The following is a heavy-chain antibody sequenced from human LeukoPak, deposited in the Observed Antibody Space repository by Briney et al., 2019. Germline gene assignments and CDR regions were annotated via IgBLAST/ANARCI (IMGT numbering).Heavy chain of an antibody. D-gene: IGHD3-3*01. CDR3: ARLSTYYDFWSGSPDAFDI. CDR1: GYSFTIYW. CDR2: IYPGDSDT. J-gene: IGHJ3*02. Sequence: GESLKISCKGSGYSFTIYWIGWVRQMPGKGLEWMGIIYPGDSDTRYSPSFQGQVTISADKSTSTAYLQWGSLKASDTAMYYCARLSTYYDFWSGSPDAFDIWGQGTMVTVSS. V-gene: IGHV5-51*01.